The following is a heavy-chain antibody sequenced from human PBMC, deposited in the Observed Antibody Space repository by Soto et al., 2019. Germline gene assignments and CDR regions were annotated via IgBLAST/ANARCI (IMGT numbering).Heavy chain of an antibody. CDR3: ASSAYNWNYVPSFDY. Sequence: PSETLSLTCAVYGGSFSGYGWSWIRQPPGKGLEWIGQINHSRSTNYNPSLQRRVTISADTPQHQSSLMLTSLTAAHPAVYYCASSAYNWNYVPSFDYWGQGTLVTVSS. V-gene: IGHV4-34*01. D-gene: IGHD1-7*01. J-gene: IGHJ4*02. CDR2: INHSRST. CDR1: GGSFSGYG.